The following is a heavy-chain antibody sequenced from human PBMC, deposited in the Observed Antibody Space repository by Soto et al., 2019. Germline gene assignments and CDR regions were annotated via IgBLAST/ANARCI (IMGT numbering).Heavy chain of an antibody. CDR3: ARTLGYFDY. CDR2: INPKTGTA. Sequence: QIQLVQSGAEVKKPGASVRVSCEASGNTFTTYYLHWMRQAPGQGLEWMGIINPKTGTATYAHNFQDRLTMTTDTSTNTVSMELSSLKFEDTAVYYCARTLGYFDYWAQGTLVTISS. CDR1: GNTFTTYY. V-gene: IGHV1-46*01. J-gene: IGHJ4*02.